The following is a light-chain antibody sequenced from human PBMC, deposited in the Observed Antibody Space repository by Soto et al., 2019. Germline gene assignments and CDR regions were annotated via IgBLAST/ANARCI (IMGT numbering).Light chain of an antibody. CDR1: SSDVGTYNH. CDR3: CSFTTSSTLV. CDR2: EVS. Sequence: QSVLTQPASVSGSHGQSINISCTGTSSDVGTYNHVSWYQQHPGKAPQLIIYEVSNRPSGLSNRFSASKSGNTASLTIYGLQAEDEADYYCCSFTTSSTLVFGTGTKLAVL. V-gene: IGLV2-14*01. J-gene: IGLJ1*01.